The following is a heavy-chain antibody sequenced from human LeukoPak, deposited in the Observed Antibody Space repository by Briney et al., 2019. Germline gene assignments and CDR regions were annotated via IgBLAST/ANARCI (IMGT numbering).Heavy chain of an antibody. J-gene: IGHJ3*02. D-gene: IGHD5-12*01. CDR1: GFTFSSYG. CDR2: ISSSSTYI. V-gene: IGHV3-21*01. CDR3: ARRLWLRYAFDI. Sequence: GGSLRLSCAASGFTFSSYGMHWVRQTPGKGLEWVSSISSSSTYIYYADSVKGRFTISRDNSKNTLYLQMNTLKTEDTAVYYCARRLWLRYAFDIWGQGTMVTVSS.